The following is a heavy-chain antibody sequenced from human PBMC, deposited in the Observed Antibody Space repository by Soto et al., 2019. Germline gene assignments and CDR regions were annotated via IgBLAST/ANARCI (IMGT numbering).Heavy chain of an antibody. D-gene: IGHD6-13*01. CDR2: ISGSGGST. Sequence: GGSLRLSCAASGFTFSSYAMSWVRQAPGKGLEWVSAISGSGGSTYYAVSVKGRFTISRDNSKNTLYLQMNSLRAEDTAVYYCAKDVAAAGTRDYWGLGSLVTVSS. CDR1: GFTFSSYA. J-gene: IGHJ4*02. V-gene: IGHV3-23*01. CDR3: AKDVAAAGTRDY.